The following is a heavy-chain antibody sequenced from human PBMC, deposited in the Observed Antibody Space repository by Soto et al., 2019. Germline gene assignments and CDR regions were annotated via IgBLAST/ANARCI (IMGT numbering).Heavy chain of an antibody. D-gene: IGHD6-13*01. J-gene: IGHJ4*02. V-gene: IGHV3-7*01. CDR1: GFTFSTYW. CDR2: IKQDGSEK. Sequence: DVQLLESGGNLVKPGGSLRLSCAASGFTFSTYWMHWVRQAPGKGLEWVANIKQDGSEKYYLDSVKGRFTISRDNAKSSLYLQMNSLRAEDTAVYYCARVLAAADSLWGQGTLVTVSS. CDR3: ARVLAAADSL.